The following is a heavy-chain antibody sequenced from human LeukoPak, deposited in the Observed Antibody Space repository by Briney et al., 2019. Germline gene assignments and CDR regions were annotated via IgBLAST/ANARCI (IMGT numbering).Heavy chain of an antibody. V-gene: IGHV4-59*01. CDR2: IYYSGST. J-gene: IGHJ4*02. D-gene: IGHD3-3*01. CDR1: GGSISSYY. Sequence: SETLSLTCTVSGGSISSYYWSWIRQPPGKGLEWIGYIYYSGSTNYNPSLTSRVTISVDTSKNQFSLKLSSVTAADTAVYYCARGSYDFWSGSHLFDYWGQGTLVTVSS. CDR3: ARGSYDFWSGSHLFDY.